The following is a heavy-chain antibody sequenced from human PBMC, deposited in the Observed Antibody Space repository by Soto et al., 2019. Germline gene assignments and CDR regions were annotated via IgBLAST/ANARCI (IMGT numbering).Heavy chain of an antibody. CDR1: GFSISSNY. V-gene: IGHV3-53*02. CDR3: ARRRPSAIQGWASSMDV. CDR2: TFSGGNT. J-gene: IGHJ6*01. D-gene: IGHD2-21*01. Sequence: ELQLVETGGGLIQTGGSLRLSCAASGFSISSNYIAWVRQPPGKGLEWVSTTFSGGNTYYAACVKGRCSISRDKYQNTLYLPAEDLRVEATAVYYCARRRPSAIQGWASSMDVWGQGT.